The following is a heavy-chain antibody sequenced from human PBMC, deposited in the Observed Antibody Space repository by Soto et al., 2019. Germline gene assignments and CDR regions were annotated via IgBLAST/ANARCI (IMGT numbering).Heavy chain of an antibody. Sequence: QVQLVQSGAEVKKPGASVKVSCKASGYTFTTYDINWVRQAAGQGLEWMGWMNPNSGNTGYAQKFQGRVSMTRNTSIYTPYMELSSLRSEDTAVYYCARGEGQSGTCFGYWGQGTLVNVSS. V-gene: IGHV1-8*01. CDR3: ARGEGQSGTCFGY. CDR1: GYTFTTYD. D-gene: IGHD1-26*01. CDR2: MNPNSGNT. J-gene: IGHJ4*02.